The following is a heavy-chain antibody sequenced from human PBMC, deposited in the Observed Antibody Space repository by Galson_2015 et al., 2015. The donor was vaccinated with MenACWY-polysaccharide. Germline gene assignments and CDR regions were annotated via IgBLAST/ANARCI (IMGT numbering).Heavy chain of an antibody. CDR2: INSDGSST. J-gene: IGHJ6*03. Sequence: SLRLSCAASGFTFSSYWMQWVRQAPGKGLVWVSRINSDGSSTSYADSVKGRFTISRDNAKDTLYPQMNSLRAEDTAVYYCVRGGYMDVWGKGTTVTVSS. V-gene: IGHV3-74*01. CDR3: VRGGYMDV. CDR1: GFTFSSYW.